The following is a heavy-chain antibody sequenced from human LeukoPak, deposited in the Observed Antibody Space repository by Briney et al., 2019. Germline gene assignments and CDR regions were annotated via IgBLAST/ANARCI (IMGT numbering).Heavy chain of an antibody. V-gene: IGHV4-61*02. CDR2: IYTSGST. Sequence: SETLSLTCTVSGGSISSGGYYWSWIRQPAGTGLEGIGRIYTSGSTNYNPSLKSRVTISVDTSKNQFSLKLSSMIAADTAVYYCARVSSSWYQDWYFDLWGRGTLVTVPS. CDR3: ARVSSSWYQDWYFDL. CDR1: GGSISSGGYY. D-gene: IGHD6-13*01. J-gene: IGHJ2*01.